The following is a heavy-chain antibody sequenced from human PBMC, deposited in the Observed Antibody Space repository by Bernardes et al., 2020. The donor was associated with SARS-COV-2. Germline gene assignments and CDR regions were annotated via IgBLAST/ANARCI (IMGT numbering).Heavy chain of an antibody. CDR1: GFTLSSYA. D-gene: IGHD2-8*01. CDR2: ISGSGGST. V-gene: IGHV3-23*01. Sequence: GGSLRPSCAASGFTLSSYAMSWVRQAPGKGLEWVSAISGSGGSTYYADSVKGRFTISRDNSKNTLYLQMNSLRAEDTAVYYCAKDLFVLMVYAILDYWGQGTLVTVSS. J-gene: IGHJ4*02. CDR3: AKDLFVLMVYAILDY.